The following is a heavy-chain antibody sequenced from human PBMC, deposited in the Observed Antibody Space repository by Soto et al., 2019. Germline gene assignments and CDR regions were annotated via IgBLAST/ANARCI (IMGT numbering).Heavy chain of an antibody. CDR2: ISAYNGNT. Sequence: EASVKVSCKASGYTFTSYGISWVRQAPGQGLEWMGWISAYNGNTNYAQKLQGRVTMTTDTSTSTAYMELRSLRSDDTAVYYCAREQYYYDSSGYPDYWGQGTLVTVSS. CDR1: GYTFTSYG. CDR3: AREQYYYDSSGYPDY. V-gene: IGHV1-18*01. J-gene: IGHJ4*02. D-gene: IGHD3-22*01.